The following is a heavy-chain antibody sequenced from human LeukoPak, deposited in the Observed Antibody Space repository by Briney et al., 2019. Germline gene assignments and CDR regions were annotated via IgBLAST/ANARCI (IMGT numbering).Heavy chain of an antibody. CDR2: INPNSGGT. J-gene: IGHJ4*02. D-gene: IGHD4-17*01. Sequence: ASVKVSCKASGYTFTGYYMHWVRQAPGQGLGWMGRINPNSGGTNYAQKFQGRVTMTRDTSISTAYMELSRLRSDDTAVYYCARDLVFAVTKATDYWGQGTLVTVSS. V-gene: IGHV1-2*06. CDR3: ARDLVFAVTKATDY. CDR1: GYTFTGYY.